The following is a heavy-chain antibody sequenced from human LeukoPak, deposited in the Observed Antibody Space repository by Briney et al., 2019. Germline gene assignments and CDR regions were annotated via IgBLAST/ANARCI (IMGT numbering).Heavy chain of an antibody. V-gene: IGHV4-39*01. CDR2: IYYSGST. CDR3: ARRGTVTTERFDY. Sequence: SETLSLTCTVSGCSISSSSYYWGWIRQPPGKGLEWIRSIYYSGSTYYNPSLKSRVTISVDTSKNQFSLKLSSVTAADTAVYYCARRGTVTTERFDYWGQGTLVTVSS. D-gene: IGHD4-11*01. J-gene: IGHJ4*02. CDR1: GCSISSSSYY.